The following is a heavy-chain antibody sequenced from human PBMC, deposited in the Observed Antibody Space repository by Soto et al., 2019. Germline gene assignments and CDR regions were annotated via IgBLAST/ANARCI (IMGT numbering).Heavy chain of an antibody. J-gene: IGHJ6*02. CDR2: ISYDGSNK. V-gene: IGHV3-30*03. D-gene: IGHD3-10*01. CDR1: GFTFSSYG. CDR3: AREREGFGELFYYYYGMDV. Sequence: QVQLVESGGGVVQPGRSLRLSCAASGFTFSSYGMHWVRQAPGKGLEWVAVISYDGSNKYYADSVKGRFTISRDNSKNTLYLQMNSLRAEDTAVYYCAREREGFGELFYYYYGMDVWGQGTTVTVSS.